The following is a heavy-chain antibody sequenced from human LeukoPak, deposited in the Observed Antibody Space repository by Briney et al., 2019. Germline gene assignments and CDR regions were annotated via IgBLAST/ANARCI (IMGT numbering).Heavy chain of an antibody. V-gene: IGHV3-21*01. J-gene: IGHJ4*02. CDR1: GFTFSSYS. CDR3: ARSSSGLWFGDETYYFDY. CDR2: ISSSSSYI. D-gene: IGHD3-10*01. Sequence: PGGSLRLSCAASGFTFSSYSMNWVRQAPGKGLEWVSSISSSSSYIYYADSVKGRFTISRDNAKNSLYLQMNSLRAEDTAVYYCARSSSGLWFGDETYYFDYWGQGTLVTVSS.